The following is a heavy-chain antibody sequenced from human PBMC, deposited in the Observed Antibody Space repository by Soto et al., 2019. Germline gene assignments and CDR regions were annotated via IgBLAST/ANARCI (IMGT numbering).Heavy chain of an antibody. Sequence: SETLSLTCTVSGGSISSGGYYWSWIRQHPGKGLEWIGYIYYSGSTYYNPSLKSRVTISVDTSKNQFSLKLSSVTAADTAVYYCARLPLRFLVRSAFDIWGQGTMVTVSS. V-gene: IGHV4-31*03. J-gene: IGHJ3*02. CDR1: GGSISSGGYY. D-gene: IGHD3-3*01. CDR2: IYYSGST. CDR3: ARLPLRFLVRSAFDI.